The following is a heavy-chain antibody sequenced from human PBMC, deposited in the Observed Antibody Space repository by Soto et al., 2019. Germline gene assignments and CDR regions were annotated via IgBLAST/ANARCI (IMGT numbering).Heavy chain of an antibody. D-gene: IGHD3-22*01. J-gene: IGHJ5*02. CDR3: ARVDSSSGWGWLDP. CDR1: DFSISHNY. Sequence: EVRLVETGGGLVQPGGSLRLSCAASDFSISHNYMTWVRQAPGKGLEWVTLIYTTGNTAYADSAKGRFTISRDNSRNKLYLQMNSLRPEDTAVYYCARVDSSSGWGWLDPWGPGTLVTVSS. CDR2: IYTTGNT. V-gene: IGHV3-53*02.